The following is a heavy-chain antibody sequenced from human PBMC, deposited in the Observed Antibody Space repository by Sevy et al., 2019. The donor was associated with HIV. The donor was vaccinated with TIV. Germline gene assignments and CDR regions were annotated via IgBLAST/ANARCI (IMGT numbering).Heavy chain of an antibody. CDR1: GFTFSSYS. J-gene: IGHJ4*02. D-gene: IGHD6-13*01. CDR2: ISSSSSYI. Sequence: RGSLRLSCAASGFTFSSYSVNWVRLAPGKGLERISSISSSSSYIYYADSVKGRFTISRDNAKNSLYLQMNSLRAKDTAVYYCAREVMSSSWVADYWGQGTLVTVSS. V-gene: IGHV3-21*01. CDR3: AREVMSSSWVADY.